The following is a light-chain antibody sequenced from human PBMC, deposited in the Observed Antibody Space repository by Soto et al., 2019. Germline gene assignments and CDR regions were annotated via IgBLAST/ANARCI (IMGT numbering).Light chain of an antibody. CDR2: GAS. CDR1: QNVNNN. J-gene: IGKJ1*01. CDR3: QQYNNWPRT. V-gene: IGKV3-15*01. Sequence: EIVMTQSPAALSVSPGERATLSCRASQNVNNNLAWYQQKPGQAPRLLIYGASTRATGLPARFSGSGSGTEFTLTISSLQSEDFAVYYCQQYNNWPRTFGQGTKVDIK.